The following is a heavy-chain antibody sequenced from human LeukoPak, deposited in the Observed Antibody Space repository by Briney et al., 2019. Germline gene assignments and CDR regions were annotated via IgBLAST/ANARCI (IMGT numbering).Heavy chain of an antibody. D-gene: IGHD4-23*01. CDR2: ISSSSSYI. CDR3: ASLPFYGGNSNY. CDR1: GFTFSSYS. V-gene: IGHV3-21*01. J-gene: IGHJ4*02. Sequence: PGGSLRLSCAASGFTFSSYSTNWVRQAPGKGLEWVSSISSSSSYIYYADSVKGRFTISRDNAKNSLYLQMNSLRAEDTAVYYCASLPFYGGNSNYWGQGTLVTVSS.